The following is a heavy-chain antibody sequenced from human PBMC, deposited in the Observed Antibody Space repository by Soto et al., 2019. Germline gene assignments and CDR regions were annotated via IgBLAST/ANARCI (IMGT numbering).Heavy chain of an antibody. Sequence: QVQLQESGPGLLKPSGTLSLTCDVSGGSLYSSNWWTWVRQTLGKGLEWIGEIHHSGSTNYNPSLRSRVTLSADKTKSQFFLHLASVTAADTALYSCTRRGGGGSRVFMIDGLDPWGEGTQVTVSS. D-gene: IGHD3-16*01. CDR1: GGSLYSSNW. CDR2: IHHSGST. V-gene: IGHV4-4*02. CDR3: TRRGGGGSRVFMIDGLDP. J-gene: IGHJ5*02.